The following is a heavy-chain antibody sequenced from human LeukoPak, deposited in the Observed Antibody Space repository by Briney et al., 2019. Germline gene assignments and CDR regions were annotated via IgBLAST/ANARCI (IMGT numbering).Heavy chain of an antibody. CDR1: GYTFTAYY. CDR3: ARTYDSSGFGIRYFDL. V-gene: IGHV1-2*02. J-gene: IGHJ2*01. Sequence: ASVKVSCKASGYTFTAYYMHWVRQAPGQGLEWMGWIKCDSGGTEYSRNYRGRVTMTRDTSISTAYMELTRLTSDDTAVYYCARTYDSSGFGIRYFDLWGRGTLVTVSS. CDR2: IKCDSGGT. D-gene: IGHD3-22*01.